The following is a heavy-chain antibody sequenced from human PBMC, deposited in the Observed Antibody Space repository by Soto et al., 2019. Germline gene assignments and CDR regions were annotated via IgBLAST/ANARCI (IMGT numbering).Heavy chain of an antibody. CDR1: GGSISSYY. V-gene: IGHV4-59*01. Sequence: PSETLSLTCTVSGGSISSYYWSWIRQPPGKGLEWIGYIYYSGSTNYNPSLKSRVTISVDTSKNQFSLKLSSVTAADTAVYYCARVGNGEYLDYWGQGTLVTVSS. D-gene: IGHD4-17*01. CDR3: ARVGNGEYLDY. J-gene: IGHJ4*02. CDR2: IYYSGST.